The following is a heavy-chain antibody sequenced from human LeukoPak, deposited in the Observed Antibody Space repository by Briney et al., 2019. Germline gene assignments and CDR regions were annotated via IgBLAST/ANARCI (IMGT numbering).Heavy chain of an antibody. CDR3: ARVPRITMVRGVIDQ. J-gene: IGHJ3*01. CDR1: GDSISSYY. V-gene: IGHV4-34*01. Sequence: SETLSLTCTVSGDSISSYYWSWIRQPPGKGLEWIGEINHSGSTNYNPSLKSRVTISVDTSKNQFSLKLSSVTAADTAVYYCARVPRITMVRGVIDQWGQGTMVTVSS. D-gene: IGHD3-10*01. CDR2: INHSGST.